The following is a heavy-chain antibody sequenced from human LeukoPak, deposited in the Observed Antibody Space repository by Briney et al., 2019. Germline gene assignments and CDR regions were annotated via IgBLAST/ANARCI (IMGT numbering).Heavy chain of an antibody. CDR2: IYSGGST. V-gene: IGHV3-66*01. CDR1: GFTVSSNY. D-gene: IGHD3-22*01. Sequence: PGGSLRLSCAASGFTVSSNYMSWVRQAPGKGLEWVSVIYSGGSTYYADSVKGRFTISRDNSKNTLYLQMNSLRAEDTAVYYCARVGYYDSSGYYSPFDYWGQGTLVTVSS. CDR3: ARVGYYDSSGYYSPFDY. J-gene: IGHJ4*02.